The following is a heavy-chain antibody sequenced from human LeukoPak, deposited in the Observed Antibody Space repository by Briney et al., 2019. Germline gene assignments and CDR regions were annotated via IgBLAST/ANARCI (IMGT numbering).Heavy chain of an antibody. CDR1: GGSFSGYY. D-gene: IGHD3-10*01. Sequence: SETLSLTCAVYGGSFSGYYWSWIRQPPGKGLERIGEINHSGSTNYNPSLKSRVTISVEKSKNQFSLNLSSVTAADTAVYYCARVTSYLAFDIFGQGAIVTVSS. CDR3: ARVTSYLAFDI. CDR2: INHSGST. V-gene: IGHV4-34*01. J-gene: IGHJ3*02.